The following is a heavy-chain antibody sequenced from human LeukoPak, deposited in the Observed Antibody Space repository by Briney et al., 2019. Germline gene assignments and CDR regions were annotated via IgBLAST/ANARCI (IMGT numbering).Heavy chain of an antibody. Sequence: SQTLSLTCAISGDSVSSNSDAWNWIRQSPSRGLEWLGRTYYRSKWYNGYAVSVKSRITINPDTSKNQFSLHLNSVTPEDTAVYYCVGGPGSLLHWGQGILVTVSS. V-gene: IGHV6-1*01. CDR2: TYYRSKWYN. CDR3: VGGPGSLLH. J-gene: IGHJ4*02. CDR1: GDSVSSNSDA.